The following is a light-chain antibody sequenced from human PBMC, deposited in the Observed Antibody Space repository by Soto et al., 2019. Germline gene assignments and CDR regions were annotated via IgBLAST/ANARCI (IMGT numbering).Light chain of an antibody. J-gene: IGKJ1*01. CDR2: DAT. CDR1: QRISSNN. Sequence: EIVLTQSPGTLSLSPVESATLSCRASQRISSNNLAWYQQKPGQAPRLLIFDATTRATGIPDRLSGSGSGTDFTLTISTLEPGDFAVYYCQQYDTSPGTFGQGTKVEIK. CDR3: QQYDTSPGT. V-gene: IGKV3-20*01.